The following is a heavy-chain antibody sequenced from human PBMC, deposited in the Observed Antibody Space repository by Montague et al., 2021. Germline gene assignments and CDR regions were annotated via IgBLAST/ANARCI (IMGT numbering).Heavy chain of an antibody. CDR1: GGSISSSTHY. CDR2: IFRNGDS. Sequence: SETLSLTCTVSGGSISSSTHYWGWIRQTPGKGLEWIGSIFRNGDSFYNPSLKSPVIISVDTSGNQFSLKLSSVTAADTAVYYGVVTPSLYYHGMDVWGQGTTVTVFS. CDR3: VVTPSLYYHGMDV. V-gene: IGHV4-39*01. J-gene: IGHJ6*02. D-gene: IGHD4-23*01.